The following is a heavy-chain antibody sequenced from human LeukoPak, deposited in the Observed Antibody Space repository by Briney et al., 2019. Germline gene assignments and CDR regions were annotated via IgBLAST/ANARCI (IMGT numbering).Heavy chain of an antibody. CDR2: SRGSGDIT. CDR1: GFTFSTYA. D-gene: IGHD4-17*01. Sequence: PGGSLRLSCVPSGFTFSTYAMSWVRQAPGKGLEWVSTSRGSGDITYYADSVKGRFTISRDHSRNTLYLQMDGLRVEDTAVYFCAKGYADYGADAFDIWGQGTMVTVSS. J-gene: IGHJ3*02. V-gene: IGHV3-23*01. CDR3: AKGYADYGADAFDI.